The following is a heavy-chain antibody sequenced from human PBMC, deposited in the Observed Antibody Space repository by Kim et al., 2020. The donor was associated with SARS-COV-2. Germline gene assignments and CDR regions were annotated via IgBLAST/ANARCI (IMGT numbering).Heavy chain of an antibody. V-gene: IGHV4-59*08. CDR3: ARLSSSSPWFDP. J-gene: IGHJ5*02. CDR2: IYYSGST. D-gene: IGHD6-13*01. Sequence: SETLSLTCTVSGGSISSYYWSWIRQPPGKGLEWIGYIYYSGSTNYNPSLKSRVTISVDTSKNQFSLKLSSVTAADTAVYYCARLSSSSPWFDPWGQGTLVTVSS. CDR1: GGSISSYY.